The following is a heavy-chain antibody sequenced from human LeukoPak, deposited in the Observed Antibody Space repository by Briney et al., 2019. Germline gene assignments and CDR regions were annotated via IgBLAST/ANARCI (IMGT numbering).Heavy chain of an antibody. J-gene: IGHJ3*02. V-gene: IGHV3-23*01. D-gene: IGHD3-22*01. Sequence: GGSLRLSCAASGFTFSSYAMSWVRQAPGKGLEWVSSISGSGGSTYYADSVKGRFTISRDNSKNTLYLQMNSLRAEDTAVYYCAKDRVYYDSSGHYSDAFDIWGQGTMVTVSS. CDR3: AKDRVYYDSSGHYSDAFDI. CDR2: ISGSGGST. CDR1: GFTFSSYA.